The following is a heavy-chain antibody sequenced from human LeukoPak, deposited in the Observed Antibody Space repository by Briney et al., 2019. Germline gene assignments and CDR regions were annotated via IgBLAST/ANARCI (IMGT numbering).Heavy chain of an antibody. V-gene: IGHV1-69*13. CDR3: ARVLRSPPRGSSSWYYFDY. Sequence: SVKVSCKASGGTFSSYAISWVRQAPGQGLEWMGGIIPIFGTANYAQKFQGRVTITADESTSTAYMELSSLRSEDTAVYYCARVLRSPPRGSSSWYYFDYWGQGTLVTVSS. CDR2: IIPIFGTA. D-gene: IGHD6-13*01. J-gene: IGHJ4*02. CDR1: GGTFSSYA.